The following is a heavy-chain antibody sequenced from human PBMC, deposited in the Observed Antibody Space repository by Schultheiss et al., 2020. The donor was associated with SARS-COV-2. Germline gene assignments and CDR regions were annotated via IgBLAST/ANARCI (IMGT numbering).Heavy chain of an antibody. CDR3: ARGNDN. CDR1: GYSISSGYY. V-gene: IGHV4-38-2*02. CDR2: INHSGST. Sequence: SETLSLTCTVSGYSISSGYYWSWIRQPPGKGLEWIGEINHSGSTNYNPSLKSRVTISVDTSKNQFSLKLSSVTAADTAVYYCARGNDNWGQGTLVTVSS. J-gene: IGHJ4*02.